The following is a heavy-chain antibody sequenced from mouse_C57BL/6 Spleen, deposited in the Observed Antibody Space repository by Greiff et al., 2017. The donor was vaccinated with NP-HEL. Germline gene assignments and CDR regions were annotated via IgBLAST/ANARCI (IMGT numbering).Heavy chain of an antibody. CDR3: ARFPLGTTVVDWYFDV. J-gene: IGHJ1*03. V-gene: IGHV1-26*01. D-gene: IGHD1-1*01. Sequence: VQLQHSGPELVKPGASVKISCKASGYTFTDYYMNWVKQSHGKSLEWIGDINPNNGGTSYNQKFKGKATLTVDKSSSTAYMELRSLTSEDSAVYYCARFPLGTTVVDWYFDVWGTGTTVTVSS. CDR2: INPNNGGT. CDR1: GYTFTDYY.